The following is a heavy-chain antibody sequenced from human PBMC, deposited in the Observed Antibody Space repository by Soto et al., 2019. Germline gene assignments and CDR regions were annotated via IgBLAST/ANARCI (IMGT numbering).Heavy chain of an antibody. CDR2: IIGHNGRT. CDR3: TKGAWLDNF. V-gene: IGHV3-23*01. J-gene: IGHJ4*02. Sequence: EVQLLGSGGGLVQPGGSLRLSCAASGFIFDTFDMSWVRQAPGKGLEWVSAIIGHNGRTYYADSVTGRFTVSNDNSNKTLYLQMNGRRVRDTAIYYCTKGAWLDNFCGPGVLVTVSS. D-gene: IGHD6-19*01. CDR1: GFIFDTFD.